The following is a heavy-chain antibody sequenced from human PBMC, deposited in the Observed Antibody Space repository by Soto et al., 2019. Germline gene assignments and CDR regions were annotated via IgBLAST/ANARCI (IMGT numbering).Heavy chain of an antibody. CDR3: ARDTNDPSRYSGTYCFWFDP. Sequence: QVQLVQSGAEVKKPGASVKVSCKASGYTFTSYGITWVRQAPGQGLEWMGWISANNGNTNYAQKLQGRVTMTTDTSTGPAYMELRSLRSDDTAVYYCARDTNDPSRYSGTYCFWFDPCGQGTLVTVSS. V-gene: IGHV1-18*01. CDR2: ISANNGNT. J-gene: IGHJ5*02. CDR1: GYTFTSYG. D-gene: IGHD1-26*01.